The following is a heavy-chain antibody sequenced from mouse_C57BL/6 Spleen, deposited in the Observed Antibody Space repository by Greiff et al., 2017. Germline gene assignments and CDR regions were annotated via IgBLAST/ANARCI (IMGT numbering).Heavy chain of an antibody. Sequence: QVQLQQSGAELARPGASVKLYCKASGYTFTSYGISWVKQRTGQGLEWIGEIYPRSGNTYYNEKFKGKATLTADKSSSTAYMELRSLTSEDSAVYFCARHYGSSYDDYFDYWGQGTTLTVSS. CDR2: IYPRSGNT. J-gene: IGHJ2*01. D-gene: IGHD1-1*01. CDR3: ARHYGSSYDDYFDY. CDR1: GYTFTSYG. V-gene: IGHV1-81*01.